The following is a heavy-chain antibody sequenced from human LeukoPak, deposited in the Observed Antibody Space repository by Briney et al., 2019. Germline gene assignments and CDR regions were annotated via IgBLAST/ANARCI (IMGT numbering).Heavy chain of an antibody. V-gene: IGHV4-31*03. J-gene: IGHJ4*02. D-gene: IGHD1-26*01. CDR1: GGSISSGGYY. Sequence: SQTLSLTCTVSGGSISSGGYYWSWIRQHPGKGLEWIGYIYYSGSTYYNPSLKSRVTISVDTSKNQFSLKLSSVTAADTAVYYCARESRRATAIDYWGQGTLVTVSS. CDR2: IYYSGST. CDR3: ARESRRATAIDY.